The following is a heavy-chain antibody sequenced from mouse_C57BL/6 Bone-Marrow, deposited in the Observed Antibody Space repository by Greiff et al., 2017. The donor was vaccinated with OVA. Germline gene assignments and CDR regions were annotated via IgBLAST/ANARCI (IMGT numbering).Heavy chain of an antibody. CDR3: ARGYYSSSGGFDD. CDR2: IYPRSGNT. CDR1: GYTFTSYG. V-gene: IGHV1-81*01. J-gene: IGHJ2*01. Sequence: QVQLQQSGAELARPGASVKLSCKASGYTFTSYGISWVKQRTGQGLEWIGEIYPRSGNTYYNEKFKGKATLTADKSSSTAYMELRSLTSEDSAVYFCARGYYSSSGGFDDWGKGTTLTVSS. D-gene: IGHD1-1*01.